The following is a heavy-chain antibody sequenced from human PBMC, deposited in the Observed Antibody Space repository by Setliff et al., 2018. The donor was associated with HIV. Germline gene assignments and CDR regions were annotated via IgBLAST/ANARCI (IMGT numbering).Heavy chain of an antibody. Sequence: ETLSLTCTVSGGSISSYYWGWIRQAPGKGLEWLGSASYSGSTYYNPSLRSRVTIAVDTSTNQVFLKLKSMTAADTAVYYCASCHVGIAHDFNNWGQGALVTVSS. CDR1: GGSISSYY. V-gene: IGHV4-39*01. CDR3: ASCHVGIAHDFNN. J-gene: IGHJ4*02. CDR2: ASYSGST. D-gene: IGHD2-21*01.